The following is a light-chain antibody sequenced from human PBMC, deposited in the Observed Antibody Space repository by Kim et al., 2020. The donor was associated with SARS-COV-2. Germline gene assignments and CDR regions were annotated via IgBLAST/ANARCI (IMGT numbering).Light chain of an antibody. CDR1: SSDVGGYNY. CDR2: DVS. V-gene: IGLV2-11*01. J-gene: IGLJ2*01. Sequence: GQSVTISCTGTSSDVGGYNYVSWYQRHPGKAPKLMIYDVSKRPSGVPDRFSGSKSGNTASLTISGLQAEDEADYYCCSYAGSYGVVFGGGTQLTVL. CDR3: CSYAGSYGVV.